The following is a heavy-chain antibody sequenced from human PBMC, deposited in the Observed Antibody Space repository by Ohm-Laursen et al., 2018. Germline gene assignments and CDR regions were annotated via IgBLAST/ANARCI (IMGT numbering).Heavy chain of an antibody. J-gene: IGHJ4*02. CDR1: GYTFTGYY. D-gene: IGHD6-6*01. CDR2: INPNSGGT. CDR3: ARTKRPSSEIDY. Sequence: ASVKVSCKASGYTFTGYYMHWVRQAPGQGLEWMGWINPNSGGTNYARKFQGRVTMTRDTSISTAYMELSRLRSDDTAVYYCARTKRPSSEIDYWGQGTLVTVSS. V-gene: IGHV1-2*02.